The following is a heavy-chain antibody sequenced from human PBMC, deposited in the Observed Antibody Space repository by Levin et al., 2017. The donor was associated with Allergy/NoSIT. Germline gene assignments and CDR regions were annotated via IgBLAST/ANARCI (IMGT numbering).Heavy chain of an antibody. Sequence: GGSLRLSCAASGFTFSGCDMYWVRQAIGKGLEWVSSIATAGDTYYPGSVKGRFTISRENAKNSLYLQMNSLRVEDTAVYYCARGCGSTSGYTFDYWGQGIMVTVSS. CDR2: IATAGDT. D-gene: IGHD5-12*01. V-gene: IGHV3-13*04. CDR3: ARGCGSTSGYTFDY. J-gene: IGHJ4*02. CDR1: GFTFSGCD.